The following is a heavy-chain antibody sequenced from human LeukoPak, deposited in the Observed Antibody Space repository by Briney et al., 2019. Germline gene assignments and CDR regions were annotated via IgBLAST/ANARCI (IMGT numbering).Heavy chain of an antibody. V-gene: IGHV3-23*01. CDR2: ISGSGGST. CDR3: AKGKSRGITGTTYYFDY. Sequence: PGGSLRLSCAASGFTFSSYAMGWVRQAPGKGLEWVSAISGSGGSTYYADSVKGRFTISRDNSKNTLYLRMNSLRAEDTAVYYCAKGKSRGITGTTYYFDYWGQGTLVTVSS. D-gene: IGHD1-7*01. CDR1: GFTFSSYA. J-gene: IGHJ4*02.